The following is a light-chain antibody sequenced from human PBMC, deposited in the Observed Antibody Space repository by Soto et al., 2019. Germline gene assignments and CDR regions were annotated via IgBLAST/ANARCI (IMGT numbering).Light chain of an antibody. CDR3: SSYTSSGTLV. CDR2: EVS. CDR1: SSDVGAYNY. V-gene: IGLV2-14*01. J-gene: IGLJ1*01. Sequence: QSVLTQPASVSGSSGQSITISCTGTSSDVGAYNYVSWYQQSPGKAPKLMIYEVSNRPSGISNRFSGSKSGKTASLTISGLQAEDEADYFCSSYTSSGTLVFGTGTKVTVL.